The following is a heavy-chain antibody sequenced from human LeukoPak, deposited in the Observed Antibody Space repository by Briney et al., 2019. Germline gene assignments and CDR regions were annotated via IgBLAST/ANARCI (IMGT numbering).Heavy chain of an antibody. Sequence: HGEPLKISCEASGYPFTKYWIAGVRHMPGKGREWLGILHPGDFHTWYSPSFQGQVTISADKCISMAYLQWSSLKASDTAMYFCARQPGMTAKSWYFDLWGRGTLVTVSS. J-gene: IGHJ2*01. CDR3: ARQPGMTAKSWYFDL. V-gene: IGHV5-51*01. CDR1: GYPFTKYW. CDR2: LHPGDFHT. D-gene: IGHD2-2*01.